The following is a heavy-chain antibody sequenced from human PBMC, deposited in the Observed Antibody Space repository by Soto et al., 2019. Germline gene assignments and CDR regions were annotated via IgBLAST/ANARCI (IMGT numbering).Heavy chain of an antibody. CDR1: GGTFSSYT. D-gene: IGHD3-10*01. Sequence: SVKVSCKASGGTFSSYTISWVRQAPGQGLEWMGRIIPILGIANYAQKFQGRVTITADKSTSTAYMELSSLRSEDTAVYYCARAIRGHAYDIWGQGTMVTVSS. V-gene: IGHV1-69*02. CDR3: ARAIRGHAYDI. J-gene: IGHJ3*02. CDR2: IIPILGIA.